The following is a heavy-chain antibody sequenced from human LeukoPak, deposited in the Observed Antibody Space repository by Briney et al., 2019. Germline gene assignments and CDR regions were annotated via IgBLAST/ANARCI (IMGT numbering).Heavy chain of an antibody. D-gene: IGHD6-13*01. J-gene: IGHJ3*02. Sequence: SETLSLTCTVSGGSISSYYWSWIRQPPGKGLEWIGYIYYSVSTNYNPSLKSRVTISVDTSKNQFSLKLSSVTAADTAVYYCARDLATAATADRAFDIWGQGTMVTVSS. CDR2: IYYSVST. CDR3: ARDLATAATADRAFDI. CDR1: GGSISSYY. V-gene: IGHV4-59*01.